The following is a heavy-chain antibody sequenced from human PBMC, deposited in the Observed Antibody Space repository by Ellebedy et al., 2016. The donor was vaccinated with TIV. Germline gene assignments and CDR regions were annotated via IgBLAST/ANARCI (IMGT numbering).Heavy chain of an antibody. CDR2: ISADSSDS. V-gene: IGHV1-18*01. CDR1: GGSFSSYS. CDR3: ARLLLGASSRGFDP. Sequence: AASVKVSCKASGGSFSSYSINWVRQAPGQGLEWLGWISADSSDSRYSQKVQGRFTMTTDTPTHTVYMQLRGLTSDDSAVYYCARLLLGASSRGFDPWGQGTLVTVSS. D-gene: IGHD3-10*01. J-gene: IGHJ5*02.